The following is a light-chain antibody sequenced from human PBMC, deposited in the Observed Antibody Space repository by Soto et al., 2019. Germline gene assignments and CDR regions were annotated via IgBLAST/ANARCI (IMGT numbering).Light chain of an antibody. CDR1: QSVSSS. J-gene: IGKJ2*01. CDR3: QQYDIWPLYT. V-gene: IGKV3-15*01. Sequence: EIVMTQSPATLSVSPGERATLSCRASQSVSSSLAWYQQRPGQAPRLLIYGASTRATAIPARFSGSGSGTEFTLTIRSLKSEDFAVYYCQQYDIWPLYTFGQGTKLEIK. CDR2: GAS.